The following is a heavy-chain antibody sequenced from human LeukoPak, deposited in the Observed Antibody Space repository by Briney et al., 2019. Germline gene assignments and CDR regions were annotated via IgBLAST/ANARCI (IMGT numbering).Heavy chain of an antibody. J-gene: IGHJ4*02. CDR1: GFTVSSNY. D-gene: IGHD5-18*01. V-gene: IGHV3-53*01. CDR2: IYSGGST. CDR3: ARDRGYSYGSFDY. Sequence: PGGSLRLSCAASGFTVSSNYMGWVRQAPGKGLEWVSVIYSGGSTYYADSVKGRFTISRDNSKNTLYLQMNSLRAEDTAVYYCARDRGYSYGSFDYWGQGTLVTVSS.